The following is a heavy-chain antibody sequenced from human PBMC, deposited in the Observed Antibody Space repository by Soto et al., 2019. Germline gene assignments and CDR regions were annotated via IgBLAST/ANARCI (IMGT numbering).Heavy chain of an antibody. CDR2: ISAYNGNT. Sequence: ASVKVSCKASGYTFTSYGISWVRQAPGQGLEWMGWISAYNGNTNYAQKLQGRVTMTTDTSTSTAYMELRSLRSDDTAVYYCARGPRYCSSTSCFNWFDPWGQGTLVTVS. V-gene: IGHV1-18*01. D-gene: IGHD2-2*01. CDR3: ARGPRYCSSTSCFNWFDP. J-gene: IGHJ5*02. CDR1: GYTFTSYG.